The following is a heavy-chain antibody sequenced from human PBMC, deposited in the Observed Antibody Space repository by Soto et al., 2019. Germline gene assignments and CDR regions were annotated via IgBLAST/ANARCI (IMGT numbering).Heavy chain of an antibody. Sequence: ASVKVSCKASGYTFTSYDINWVRQATGQGLEWMGWMNPNSGNTGYAQKFQGRVTMTRNTSISTAYMELSSLRSEDTAAYYCARARFLEWPFGFGYWGQGTLVTVSS. CDR1: GYTFTSYD. CDR3: ARARFLEWPFGFGY. V-gene: IGHV1-8*01. D-gene: IGHD3-3*01. J-gene: IGHJ4*02. CDR2: MNPNSGNT.